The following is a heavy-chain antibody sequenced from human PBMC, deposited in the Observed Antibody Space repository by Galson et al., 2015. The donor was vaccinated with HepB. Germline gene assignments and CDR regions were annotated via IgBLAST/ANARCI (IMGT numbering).Heavy chain of an antibody. V-gene: IGHV1-69*02. CDR1: GGTFSSYT. Sequence: SVKVSCKASGGTFSSYTISWVRQAPGQGLEWMGRIIPILGIANYAQKFQGRVTITADKSTSTAYMELSSLRSEDTAVYYCATPWAESGGTYYYGMDVWGQGTTVTVSS. CDR3: ATPWAESGGTYYYGMDV. D-gene: IGHD2-15*01. CDR2: IIPILGIA. J-gene: IGHJ6*02.